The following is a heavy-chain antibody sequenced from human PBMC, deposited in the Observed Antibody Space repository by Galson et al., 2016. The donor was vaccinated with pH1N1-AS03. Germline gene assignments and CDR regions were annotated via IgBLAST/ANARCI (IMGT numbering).Heavy chain of an antibody. Sequence: QSGAEVKKPGEPLKISCKGSGYTFTNYWTAWVRQMPGKGLEWMGLIFARDSDTRYSPSFQGQATNSADKSINTAYLQWSSLKASDTAMYYCARATGTAGGVDYWGQGTLVSVSS. J-gene: IGHJ4*02. CDR2: IFARDSDT. D-gene: IGHD1-1*01. V-gene: IGHV5-51*01. CDR3: ARATGTAGGVDY. CDR1: GYTFTNYW.